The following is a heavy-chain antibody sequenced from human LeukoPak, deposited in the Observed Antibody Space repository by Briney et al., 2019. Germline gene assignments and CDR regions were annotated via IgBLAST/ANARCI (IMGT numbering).Heavy chain of an antibody. J-gene: IGHJ6*03. V-gene: IGHV1-2*02. CDR2: INPNSGGT. CDR1: GYTFTGYY. D-gene: IGHD6-13*01. Sequence: ASVKVSCKASGYTFTGYYMHWVRQAPGQGLEWMGWINPNSGGTNYAQKFQGRVTMTRDTSISTAYMELSRLRSDDTAVYYCARGEGSSWYLNYYYYYMDVWGKGTTVTVSS. CDR3: ARGEGSSWYLNYYYYYMDV.